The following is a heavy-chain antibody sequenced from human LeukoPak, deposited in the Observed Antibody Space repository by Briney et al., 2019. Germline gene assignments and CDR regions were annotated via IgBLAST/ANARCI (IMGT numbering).Heavy chain of an antibody. D-gene: IGHD2-8*02. Sequence: SETLSLTCTVSGGSISSSNYYWGWIRQPPGKGLEWIGNIYYSGNTHYNPSLKGRVTMSVDTSKNQFSLRLSSVTAADTAVYYCARNFYWYYYGMDVWGQGTTVTVSS. CDR2: IYYSGNT. CDR3: ARNFYWYYYGMDV. J-gene: IGHJ6*02. V-gene: IGHV4-39*01. CDR1: GGSISSSNYY.